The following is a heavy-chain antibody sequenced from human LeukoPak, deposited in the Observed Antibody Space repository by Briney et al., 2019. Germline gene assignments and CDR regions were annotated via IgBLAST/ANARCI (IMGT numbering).Heavy chain of an antibody. D-gene: IGHD3-22*01. V-gene: IGHV3-66*04. CDR1: GFTVSSNY. J-gene: IGHJ5*02. CDR2: MYPGGYT. Sequence: GGSLRLSCAASGFTVSSNYMSWVRQAPGKGLEWVSVMYPGGYTHYAESVKGRFTISRDNSKNTLYLQMNSLRVEDTAVYYCARLPYYGDSSGFYYHWGHGTLVTVSS. CDR3: ARLPYYGDSSGFYYH.